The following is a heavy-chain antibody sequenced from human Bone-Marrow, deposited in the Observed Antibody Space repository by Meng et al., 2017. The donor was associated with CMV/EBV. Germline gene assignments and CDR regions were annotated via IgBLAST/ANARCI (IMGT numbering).Heavy chain of an antibody. Sequence: GESLKISCAASGFTFSSYAMSWVRQAPGKGLEWVSAISGSGGSTYYADSVKGRFTISRDNSKNTLYLQMNSLRAEDTAVYYCAKDGSIVVVPAAPGEYFDYWGHGTLVTVSS. CDR3: AKDGSIVVVPAAPGEYFDY. CDR2: ISGSGGST. J-gene: IGHJ4*01. V-gene: IGHV3-23*01. D-gene: IGHD2-2*01. CDR1: GFTFSSYA.